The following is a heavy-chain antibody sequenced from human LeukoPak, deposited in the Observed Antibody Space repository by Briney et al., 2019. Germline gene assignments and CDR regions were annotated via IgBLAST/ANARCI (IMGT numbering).Heavy chain of an antibody. J-gene: IGHJ5*02. Sequence: SETLSLTCTVSGGPISSYYWSWIRQPAGKGLEWIGRIYGSGNANYNPSLKSRVTMSLDTSTNQFSLKLSSVTAADTAVYYCARDPQVGWFDPWGQGTLVTVSS. D-gene: IGHD2-2*01. CDR3: ARDPQVGWFDP. V-gene: IGHV4-4*07. CDR1: GGPISSYY. CDR2: IYGSGNA.